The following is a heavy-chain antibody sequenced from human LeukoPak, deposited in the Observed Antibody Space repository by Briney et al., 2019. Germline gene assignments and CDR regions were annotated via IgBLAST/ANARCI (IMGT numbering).Heavy chain of an antibody. J-gene: IGHJ4*02. CDR2: ISSSGSTI. CDR1: GFTFSSYA. Sequence: PGGSLRLSCAASGFTFSSYAMSWIRQAPGKGLEWVSYISSSGSTIYYADSVKGRFTISRDNAKNSLYLQMNSLRAEDTAVYYCAKDLRGVVPADPGYWGQGTLVTVSS. CDR3: AKDLRGVVPADPGY. D-gene: IGHD2-2*01. V-gene: IGHV3-11*01.